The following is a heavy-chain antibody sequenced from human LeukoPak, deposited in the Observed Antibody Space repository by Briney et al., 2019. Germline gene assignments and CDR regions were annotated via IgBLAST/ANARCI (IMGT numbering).Heavy chain of an antibody. D-gene: IGHD2-2*01. V-gene: IGHV3-21*01. Sequence: PGGSLRRSCAASGFTFSSYSMNWVRQAPGKGLEWVSSISSSSSYIYYADSVKGRFTISRDNAKNSLYLQMNSLRAEDTAVYYCARESQGYCSSTSCYALGAFDIWGQGTMVTVSS. CDR2: ISSSSSYI. CDR3: ARESQGYCSSTSCYALGAFDI. J-gene: IGHJ3*02. CDR1: GFTFSSYS.